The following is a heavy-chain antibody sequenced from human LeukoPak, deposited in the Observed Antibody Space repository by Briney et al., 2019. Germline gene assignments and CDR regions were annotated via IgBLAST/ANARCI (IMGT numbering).Heavy chain of an antibody. D-gene: IGHD2-2*01. V-gene: IGHV1-69*13. CDR3: ARGHCSSTSCYDRFDP. CDR2: IIPIFGTA. J-gene: IGHJ5*02. Sequence: PSASVKVSCKASGGTFSSYAISWVRQAPGQGLEWMGGIIPIFGTANYAQKFQGRVTITADESTSTAYMELSSLRSEDTAVYYCARGHCSSTSCYDRFDPWGQGTLVTVSS. CDR1: GGTFSSYA.